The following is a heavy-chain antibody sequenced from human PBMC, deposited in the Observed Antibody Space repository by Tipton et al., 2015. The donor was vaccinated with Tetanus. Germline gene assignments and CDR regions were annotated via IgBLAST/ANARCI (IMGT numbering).Heavy chain of an antibody. CDR3: ARERYIHYGMDV. CDR1: GGSISSGGLQ. D-gene: IGHD1-1*01. J-gene: IGHJ6*02. V-gene: IGHV4-31*03. Sequence: TLSLTCIVSGGSISSGGLQWSWIRQHPGKGLGGGGYIYDSGSIHYNPVPKRRVSISIDTSKKQFSLKLSSVTAADTAVYYCARERYIHYGMDVWGQGTTVTVSS. CDR2: IYDSGSI.